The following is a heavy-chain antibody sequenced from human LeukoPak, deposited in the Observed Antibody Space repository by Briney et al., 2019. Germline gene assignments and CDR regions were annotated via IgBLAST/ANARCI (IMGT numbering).Heavy chain of an antibody. V-gene: IGHV3-21*01. CDR1: GFTFSGYN. Sequence: GGSLRLSCAASGFTFSGYNLNWVRQAPGKGLEWVSSISSSSTYIYYEDSVKGRFTISRDKAKKSLYLQMNSLRAEETAVYFCARVGQSDSSAYPRYFDLWGRGTLVTVS. D-gene: IGHD3-22*01. J-gene: IGHJ2*01. CDR2: ISSSSTYI. CDR3: ARVGQSDSSAYPRYFDL.